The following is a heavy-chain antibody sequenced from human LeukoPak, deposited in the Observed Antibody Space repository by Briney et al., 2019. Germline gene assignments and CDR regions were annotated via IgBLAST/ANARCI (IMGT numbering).Heavy chain of an antibody. J-gene: IGHJ3*02. CDR1: GFTFDDYA. CDR2: ISWNSGSI. Sequence: PGGSLRLSCAASGFTFDDYAMHWVRQAPGKGLEWVSGISWNSGSIGYADSVKGRFTISRDNAKNSLYLQMNSLRAEDTALYYCAITEGSGSYTHGAFDIWGQGTMVTVSS. CDR3: AITEGSGSYTHGAFDI. V-gene: IGHV3-9*01. D-gene: IGHD3-10*01.